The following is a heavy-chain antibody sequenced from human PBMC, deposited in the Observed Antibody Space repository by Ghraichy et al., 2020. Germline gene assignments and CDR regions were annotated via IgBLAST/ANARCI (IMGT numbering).Heavy chain of an antibody. D-gene: IGHD6-13*01. CDR1: GGSISSYY. Sequence: SCTVSGGSISSYYWSWIRQPPGKGLEWIGYIYYSGSTNYNPSLKSRVTISVDTSKNQFSLKLSSVTAADTAVYYCARTRGIREFDYWGQGTLVTVSS. V-gene: IGHV4-59*01. CDR2: IYYSGST. CDR3: ARTRGIREFDY. J-gene: IGHJ4*02.